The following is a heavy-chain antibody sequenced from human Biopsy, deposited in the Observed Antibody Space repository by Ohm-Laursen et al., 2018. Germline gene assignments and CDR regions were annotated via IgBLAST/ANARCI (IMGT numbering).Heavy chain of an antibody. D-gene: IGHD4-17*01. CDR3: ARLAQIYGDSPFDP. V-gene: IGHV1-69*13. CDR1: GAIFSNYA. J-gene: IGHJ5*02. Sequence: SVKVSCKASGAIFSNYAITWVRQAPGQGLEWMGSIIPLFGAPNYAQKFQGRLTITADESKSTTYMELSSLRSEDTAVYYCARLAQIYGDSPFDPWGQGTLVTVSS. CDR2: IIPLFGAP.